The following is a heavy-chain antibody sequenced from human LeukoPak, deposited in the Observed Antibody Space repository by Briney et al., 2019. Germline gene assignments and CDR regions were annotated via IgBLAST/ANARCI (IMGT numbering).Heavy chain of an antibody. Sequence: ASVKVSCKASGYTFTSYYMHWVRQAPGQGLEWMGWMNPNSGNTGYAQKFQGRVTMTRNTSISTAYMELSSLRSEDTAVYYCARGRSTVTTTYFDYWGQGTLVTVSS. V-gene: IGHV1-8*01. CDR1: GYTFTSYY. CDR2: MNPNSGNT. J-gene: IGHJ4*02. D-gene: IGHD4-17*01. CDR3: ARGRSTVTTTYFDY.